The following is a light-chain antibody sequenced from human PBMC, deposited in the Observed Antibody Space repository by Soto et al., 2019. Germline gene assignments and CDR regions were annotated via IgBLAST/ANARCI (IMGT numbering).Light chain of an antibody. CDR1: QDIRTD. V-gene: IGKV1-6*01. Sequence: AIQMTQSPSSLSASVGDRVTITCRASQDIRTDLGWYQHKPGKAPKLLIYVASNLQSGVPSRFSGSGSGTDFTLTISSLQPEDFATYFCLQDYNYPYTFGQVTNLELK. CDR3: LQDYNYPYT. J-gene: IGKJ2*01. CDR2: VAS.